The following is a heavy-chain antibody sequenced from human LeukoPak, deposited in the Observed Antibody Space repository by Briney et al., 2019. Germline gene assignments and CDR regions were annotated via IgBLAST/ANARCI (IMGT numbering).Heavy chain of an antibody. CDR1: GGSISSYY. J-gene: IGHJ4*02. CDR3: ARGQGYPRYNWNYYDY. Sequence: SETLSLTCTVSGGSISSYYWSWIRQPPGKGLEWIGYIYYSGSTNYNPSLKSRVTISVDTSKNQFSLKLSSVTAADTAVYYCARGQGYPRYNWNYYDYWGQGTLVTVSS. V-gene: IGHV4-59*01. D-gene: IGHD1-20*01. CDR2: IYYSGST.